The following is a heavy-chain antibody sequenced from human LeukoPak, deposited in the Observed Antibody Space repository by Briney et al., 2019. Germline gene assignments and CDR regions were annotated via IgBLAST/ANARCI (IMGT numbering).Heavy chain of an antibody. D-gene: IGHD2-2*01. Sequence: ASVKVSCKASGYTFTGYYMHWVRQAPGQGLEWMAWINPNSGGTNYAQKFQGRVTMTRDTSINTVYMDMSSLRSDDTAVYYCARDRMGDCATTSCYLAYWGQGTQVTVSS. J-gene: IGHJ4*02. CDR1: GYTFTGYY. V-gene: IGHV1-2*02. CDR2: INPNSGGT. CDR3: ARDRMGDCATTSCYLAY.